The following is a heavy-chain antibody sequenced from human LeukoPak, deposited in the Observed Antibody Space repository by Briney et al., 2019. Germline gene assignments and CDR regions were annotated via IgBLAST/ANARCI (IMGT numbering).Heavy chain of an antibody. Sequence: GSLRLSCAASGFTFSSYSMNWVRQAPGKGLEWVSSISSSSSYIYYADSVKGRFTISRDNAKNSLYLQMNSLRAEDTAVYYCARDLEDSSSWLKLMPFDIWGQGTMVTVSS. CDR1: GFTFSSYS. J-gene: IGHJ3*02. D-gene: IGHD6-13*01. V-gene: IGHV3-21*01. CDR3: ARDLEDSSSWLKLMPFDI. CDR2: ISSSSSYI.